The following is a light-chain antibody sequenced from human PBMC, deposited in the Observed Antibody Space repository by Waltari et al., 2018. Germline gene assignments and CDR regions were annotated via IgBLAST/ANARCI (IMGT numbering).Light chain of an antibody. CDR1: QDISNY. V-gene: IGKV1-33*01. Sequence: DIQMTQSPSSLSASVGDRVTITCQASQDISNYLNWYQQKPGKAPKLLIYDASNLETGVPSRFSGRGSETDVTFTISSLQPEDIATYYCQQYDNLPLFTFGPGTKVDIK. CDR3: QQYDNLPLFT. CDR2: DAS. J-gene: IGKJ3*01.